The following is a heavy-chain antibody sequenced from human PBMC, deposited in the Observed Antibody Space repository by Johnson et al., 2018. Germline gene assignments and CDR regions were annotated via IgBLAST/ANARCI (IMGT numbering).Heavy chain of an antibody. Sequence: ASGFIFSSYAMSWVRQAPGKGLEWVSAISGSGDTTYYADSVKGRFTISRDNFKNTLYLQMNSLRAEDTAVYYCAKDLNDYGDYEYFQHWGQGTLVTVSS. V-gene: IGHV3-23*01. CDR2: ISGSGDTT. CDR1: GFIFSSYA. D-gene: IGHD4-17*01. CDR3: AKDLNDYGDYEYFQH. J-gene: IGHJ1*01.